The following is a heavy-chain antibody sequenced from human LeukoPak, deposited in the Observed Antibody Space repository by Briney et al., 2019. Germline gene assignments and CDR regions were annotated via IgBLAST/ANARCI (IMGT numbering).Heavy chain of an antibody. D-gene: IGHD6-13*01. V-gene: IGHV4-4*07. CDR3: ARISAAGTGYDY. J-gene: IGHJ4*02. CDR2: IYSSGST. CDR1: GGSISNYY. Sequence: SETPSLTCTVTGGSISNYYWSWIRQPAGKGLEWIGRIYSSGSTNYNPSLKSGVPMSVDTSKHQLSLKLRSVNAADTAVDYCARISAAGTGYDYWGQGPLVTVSS.